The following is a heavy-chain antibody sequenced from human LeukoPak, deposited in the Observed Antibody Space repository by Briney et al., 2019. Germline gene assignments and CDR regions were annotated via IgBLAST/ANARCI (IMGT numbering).Heavy chain of an antibody. CDR2: ISSSGSTI. D-gene: IGHD3-10*02. CDR1: GGSFNDYY. Sequence: LSLTCAVYGGSFNDYYWNWVRQAPGKGLEWVSYISSSGSTIYYADSVKGRFTISRDNAKNSLYLQMNSLRAEDTAVYYCEELGITMIGGVWGKGTTVTISS. CDR3: EELGITMIGGV. V-gene: IGHV3-11*04. J-gene: IGHJ6*04.